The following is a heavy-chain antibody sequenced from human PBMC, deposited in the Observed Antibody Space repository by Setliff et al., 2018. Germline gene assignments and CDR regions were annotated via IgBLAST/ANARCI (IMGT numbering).Heavy chain of an antibody. D-gene: IGHD3-3*01. CDR1: GGSFSSYA. Sequence: ASVKVSCKASGGSFSSYAIIWVRQAPGQGLEWMGWISGYNGNTDYAQNFQGRVTMTTDTSTSTAYMELRSLRSDDTAVYYCARVPRLEWLLPTFDSWGQGTLVTVSS. V-gene: IGHV1-18*01. J-gene: IGHJ4*02. CDR3: ARVPRLEWLLPTFDS. CDR2: ISGYNGNT.